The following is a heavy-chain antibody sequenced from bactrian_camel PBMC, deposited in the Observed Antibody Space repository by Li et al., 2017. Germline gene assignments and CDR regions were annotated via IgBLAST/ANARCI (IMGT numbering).Heavy chain of an antibody. CDR3: AAGRPGASCAVDYGTLRFTNY. D-gene: IGHD4*01. CDR2: ISGGGGT. CDR1: GYTYNRNC. J-gene: IGHJ4*01. Sequence: QVQLVESGGGSVQAGGSLRLSCAASGYTYNRNCMGWVRQAPGKEREGVAAISGGGGTSYADSVKGRFIISRDVAKNAVYLQMTSLKPEDTAMYYCAAGRPGASCAVDYGTLRFTNYWGQGTQVTVS. V-gene: IGHV3S53*01.